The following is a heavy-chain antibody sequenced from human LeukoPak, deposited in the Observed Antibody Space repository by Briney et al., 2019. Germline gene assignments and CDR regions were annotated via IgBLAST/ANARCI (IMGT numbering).Heavy chain of an antibody. CDR1: GVSMSSGNYY. V-gene: IGHV4-61*02. Sequence: SETLSLTCTVSGVSMSSGNYYWTWIRKPAGKRLEWIGRIYGTGSTDYNPSLKSRVTISIDKSKKQFSLKVRSVTAADTAIYFCARDGCSSASCLNWFDPWGQGSQVTVSS. D-gene: IGHD2-2*01. J-gene: IGHJ5*02. CDR2: IYGTGST. CDR3: ARDGCSSASCLNWFDP.